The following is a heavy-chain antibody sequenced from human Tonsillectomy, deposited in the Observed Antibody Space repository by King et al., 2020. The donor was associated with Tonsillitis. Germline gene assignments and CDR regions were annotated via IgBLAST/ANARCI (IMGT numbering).Heavy chain of an antibody. J-gene: IGHJ4*02. CDR2: ISYDGSDK. CDR3: AKDLGYYDSIGYFDY. V-gene: IGHV3-30*18. CDR1: GFTFSSYG. D-gene: IGHD3-22*01. Sequence: VQLVESGGGVVQPGRSLRLSCAASGFTFSSYGMHWVRQAPGKGLEWVTVISYDGSDKYYADSVKGRFTLSRDNSKNTLHLQMNSLRAEDTAVYYCAKDLGYYDSIGYFDYWGQGTLVTVSS.